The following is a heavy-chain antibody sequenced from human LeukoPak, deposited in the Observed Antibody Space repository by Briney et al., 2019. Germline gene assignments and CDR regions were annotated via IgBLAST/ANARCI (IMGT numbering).Heavy chain of an antibody. CDR2: IKGDGSTT. D-gene: IGHD4-11*01. CDR1: GFSFSHYW. CDR3: ARHRLPHDAFDI. Sequence: PGGSLRLSCATSGFSFSHYWMHWLRQVPGQGLVWVSRIKGDGSTTRNADSVKGRFTISRDNAKNSLYLQMNSLRAEDTAVYYCARHRLPHDAFDIWGQGTMVTVSS. V-gene: IGHV3-74*01. J-gene: IGHJ3*02.